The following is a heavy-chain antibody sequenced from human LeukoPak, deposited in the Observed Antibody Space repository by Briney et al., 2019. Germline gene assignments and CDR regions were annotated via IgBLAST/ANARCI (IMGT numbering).Heavy chain of an antibody. CDR1: GYSFTSYW. CDR3: ARQGEVLWFGELFPYNWFDP. CDR2: IYPGDSDT. D-gene: IGHD3-10*01. V-gene: IGHV5-51*01. J-gene: IGHJ5*02. Sequence: GESLKISCKGSGYSFTSYWIGWVRQMPGKGLEWMGIIYPGDSDTRYSPSFQGQVTISADKSVSTAYLQWSSLKASDTAMYYCARQGEVLWFGELFPYNWFDPWGQGTLVTVSS.